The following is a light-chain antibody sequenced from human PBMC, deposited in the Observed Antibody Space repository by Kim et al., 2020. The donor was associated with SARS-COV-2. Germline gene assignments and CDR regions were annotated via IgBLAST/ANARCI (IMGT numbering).Light chain of an antibody. CDR1: QDISKY. Sequence: DIQMTQSPSSLSASVGDRVTITCQASQDISKYLNWYQQKPGKAPKLLIYDTSSLEIGVPSRFSRSGSGTHFILTISSLQPEDIATYYCQQYENVFGPGTKVDIK. V-gene: IGKV1-33*01. J-gene: IGKJ3*01. CDR3: QQYENV. CDR2: DTS.